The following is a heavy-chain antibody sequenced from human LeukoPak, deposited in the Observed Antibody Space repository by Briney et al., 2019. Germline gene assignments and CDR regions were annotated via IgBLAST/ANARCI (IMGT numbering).Heavy chain of an antibody. CDR1: GGSISSGSYY. J-gene: IGHJ6*03. D-gene: IGHD3-22*01. Sequence: PSETLSLTCTVSGGSISSGSYYWSWIRQPAGKGLEWIGRIYTTGSTNYNPSLKSRVTMSVDTSKNQFSLKLSSVTAADTAVYYCARQNYDSSTYSLPDYYLDVWGKGTTVTVSS. CDR3: ARQNYDSSTYSLPDYYLDV. CDR2: IYTTGST. V-gene: IGHV4-61*02.